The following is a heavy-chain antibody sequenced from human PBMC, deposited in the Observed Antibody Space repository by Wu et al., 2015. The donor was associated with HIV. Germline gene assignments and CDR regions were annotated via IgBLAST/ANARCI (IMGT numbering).Heavy chain of an antibody. V-gene: IGHV1-2*02. Sequence: QVQLVQSGAEVKKPGSSVKVSCKASGGTFSSYAISWVRQAPGQGLEWMGWINPNSGGTNYAQKFQGRVTMTRDTSISTAYMELRRLRSDDTAMYYCCERRMGTYSGYVVTWGRG. CDR1: GGTFSSYA. CDR3: CERRMGTYSGYVVT. D-gene: IGHD5-12*01. CDR2: INPNSGGT. J-gene: IGHJ3*01.